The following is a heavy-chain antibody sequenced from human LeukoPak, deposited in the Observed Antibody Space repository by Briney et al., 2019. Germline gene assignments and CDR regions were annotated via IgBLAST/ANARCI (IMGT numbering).Heavy chain of an antibody. D-gene: IGHD3-10*01. Sequence: PGRSLRLSCAASGFTFDDYAMHWVRQAPGKGLEWVSGISWNSGSIGYADSVKGRFTISRDNAKNSLYLQMNSLRAEDTALYHCAVYYYGSGSYPYWGEGTLVTVSS. CDR2: ISWNSGSI. J-gene: IGHJ4*02. CDR1: GFTFDDYA. V-gene: IGHV3-9*01. CDR3: AVYYYGSGSYPY.